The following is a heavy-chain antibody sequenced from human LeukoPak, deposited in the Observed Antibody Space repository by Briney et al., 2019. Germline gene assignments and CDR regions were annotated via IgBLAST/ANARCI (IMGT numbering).Heavy chain of an antibody. J-gene: IGHJ3*02. CDR2: IYYSGST. Sequence: PSETLSLTCTVSGGSISSYYWSWIRQPPGKGLEWIGYIYYSGSTNYNSSLKSRVTISVDTSKNQFSLKLSSVTAADTAVYYCASNYDILTGPRSAFDIWGQGTMVTVSS. CDR1: GGSISSYY. V-gene: IGHV4-59*08. D-gene: IGHD3-9*01. CDR3: ASNYDILTGPRSAFDI.